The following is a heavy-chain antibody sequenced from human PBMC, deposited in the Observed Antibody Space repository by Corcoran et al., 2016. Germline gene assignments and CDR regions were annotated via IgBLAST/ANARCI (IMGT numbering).Heavy chain of an antibody. J-gene: IGHJ4*02. CDR1: GDTVSSNTAA. V-gene: IGHV6-1*01. Sequence: QVQLQQSGPGLVKPSQTLSLTCVISGDTVSSNTAAWNWIRLSPSRGLEWRGRTYYRSTWYSDYAPSVKSRITINPDTYKNQFSLQLKSVTPEDAAVYYCAREMGAFDYWGQGTVVTVSS. CDR2: TYYRSTWYS. CDR3: AREMGAFDY.